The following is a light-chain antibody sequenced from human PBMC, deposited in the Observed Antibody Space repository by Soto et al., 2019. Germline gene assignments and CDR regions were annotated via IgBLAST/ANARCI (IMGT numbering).Light chain of an antibody. J-gene: IGLJ2*01. CDR3: SSYTSSSTQV. Sequence: QSALTQPASVSASPGQSITISCIGTSSDIGGYSYVSWYQQHPGKAPKLLIRDVNYRPSGISARFSGSKSGNTASLTISGLQAEDEADYYCSSYTSSSTQVFGGGTKLTVL. V-gene: IGLV2-14*03. CDR1: SSDIGGYSY. CDR2: DVN.